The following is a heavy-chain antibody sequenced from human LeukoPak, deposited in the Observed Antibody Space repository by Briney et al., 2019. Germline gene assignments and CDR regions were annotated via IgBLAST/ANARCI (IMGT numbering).Heavy chain of an antibody. CDR3: AKDQGSSWLRGFFQH. D-gene: IGHD6-13*01. CDR2: ISGSGGST. V-gene: IGHV3-23*01. CDR1: GFTFDDYG. Sequence: PGGSLRLSCAASGFTFDDYGMSWVRQAPGKGLEWVSGISGSGGSTYYADSVKGRFTISRDNSKNTLYPQMNSLRAEDTAIYYCAKDQGSSWLRGFFQHWGQGTLVTVSS. J-gene: IGHJ1*01.